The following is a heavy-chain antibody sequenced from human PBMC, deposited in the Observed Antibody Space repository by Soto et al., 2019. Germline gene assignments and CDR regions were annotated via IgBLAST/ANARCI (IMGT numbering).Heavy chain of an antibody. Sequence: EVQLLESGGGLVQPGGSLRLSCAASGFTFTSYAMSWVRQAPGKGLEWVSLISGSGYSTYYADSVKGRFTISRDNSKNTLYLQMNSLRAEDTAIYYCAKDATRTSGWYYFDYWGQGALVTVSS. V-gene: IGHV3-23*01. CDR3: AKDATRTSGWYYFDY. D-gene: IGHD6-19*01. CDR2: ISGSGYST. J-gene: IGHJ4*02. CDR1: GFTFTSYA.